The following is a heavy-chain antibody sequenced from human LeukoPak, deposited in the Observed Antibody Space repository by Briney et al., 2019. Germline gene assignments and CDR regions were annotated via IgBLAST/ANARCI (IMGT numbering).Heavy chain of an antibody. Sequence: PSETLSLTCAVYGGSFSGYYWSWIRQPPGKGLEWIGEINHSGSTNYNPSLKSRVTISVDTSKNQFSLKLSSVTAADTAVYYCARARSSWYGPLGAEYFQHWGQGTLVTVSS. J-gene: IGHJ1*01. CDR3: ARARSSWYGPLGAEYFQH. D-gene: IGHD6-13*01. CDR1: GGSFSGYY. V-gene: IGHV4-34*01. CDR2: INHSGST.